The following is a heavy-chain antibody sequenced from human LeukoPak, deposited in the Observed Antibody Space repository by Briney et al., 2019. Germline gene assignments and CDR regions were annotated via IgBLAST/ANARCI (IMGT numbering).Heavy chain of an antibody. Sequence: ASVKVSCKASGGTFSSYAISWVRQAPGQGLEWMGWFSIYNGNTDYAQKLRGRVTMTTDTSTSTAYMELRSLRSDDTAVYYCARITYDFWSGYYMPDDPWGQGTLVTVSS. CDR2: FSIYNGNT. CDR3: ARITYDFWSGYYMPDDP. CDR1: GGTFSSYA. D-gene: IGHD3-3*01. V-gene: IGHV1-18*01. J-gene: IGHJ5*02.